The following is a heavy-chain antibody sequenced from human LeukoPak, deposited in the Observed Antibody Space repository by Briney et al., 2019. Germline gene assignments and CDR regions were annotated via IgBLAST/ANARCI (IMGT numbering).Heavy chain of an antibody. Sequence: PGGSLRLSCAASGFTSSSYGMHWVRQAPGKGLEWVAFIRYDGSNKYYADSVKGRFTISRDNSKNTLYLQMNSLRAEDTAVYYCAKPIKWGLYFGYFDYWGQGTLVTVSS. V-gene: IGHV3-30*02. J-gene: IGHJ4*02. D-gene: IGHD5-12*01. CDR3: AKPIKWGLYFGYFDY. CDR2: IRYDGSNK. CDR1: GFTSSSYG.